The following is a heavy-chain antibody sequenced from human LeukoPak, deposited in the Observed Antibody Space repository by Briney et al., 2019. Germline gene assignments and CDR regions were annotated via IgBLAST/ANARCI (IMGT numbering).Heavy chain of an antibody. V-gene: IGHV4-34*01. J-gene: IGHJ4*02. D-gene: IGHD1-14*01. Sequence: SETLSLTCAVYGGSFSGYYWSWIRQPPGKGLEWIGEINHSGSTNYNPSLKSRVTISVDTSKNQFSLKLSSVIAADTAVYYCARGHRQFDYWGQGTLVTVSS. CDR2: INHSGST. CDR3: ARGHRQFDY. CDR1: GGSFSGYY.